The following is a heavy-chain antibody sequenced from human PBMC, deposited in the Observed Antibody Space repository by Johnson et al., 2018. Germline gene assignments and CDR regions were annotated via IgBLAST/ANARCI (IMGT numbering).Heavy chain of an antibody. J-gene: IGHJ4*02. CDR1: GFAFSDYY. Sequence: QVQLVQSGGGLVKPGGSLRLSCAASGFAFSDYYMTWIRQGPGKGLEWLAYMSSTGDNIKYAASVKGRFTISRDNGKNSLYLQMNSLRVEDTATYYGTRAPGIAAAPSDYWGQGTLVTVSS. CDR3: TRAPGIAAAPSDY. CDR2: MSSTGDNI. V-gene: IGHV3-11*04. D-gene: IGHD6-13*01.